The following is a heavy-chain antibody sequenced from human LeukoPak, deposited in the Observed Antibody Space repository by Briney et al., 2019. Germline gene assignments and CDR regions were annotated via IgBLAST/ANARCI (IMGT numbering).Heavy chain of an antibody. V-gene: IGHV1-2*02. CDR3: ARGRAQNEDQWLLQGY. CDR1: GYTFTAYY. D-gene: IGHD5-12*01. CDR2: MRPYSGGT. J-gene: IGHJ4*02. Sequence: ASVKVSCKASGYTFTAYYIHWVRQAPGQGLERMGWMRPYSGGTNYAQKVQGRVTVTRDTSISTAYMELSGLISDDTAVYYCARGRAQNEDQWLLQGYWGQGTLVTISS.